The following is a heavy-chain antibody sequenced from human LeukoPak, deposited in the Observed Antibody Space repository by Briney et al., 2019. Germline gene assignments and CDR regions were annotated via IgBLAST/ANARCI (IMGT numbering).Heavy chain of an antibody. Sequence: ASVKVSCKAPGYTFTSYAMHWVRQAPGQRLEWMGWINASNGNTKYSQKFQGRVTITRDTSASTAYMELSSLRSEDTAVYYCARDRYYYGSGSYDYWGQGTLVTVSS. CDR1: GYTFTSYA. J-gene: IGHJ4*02. CDR2: INASNGNT. CDR3: ARDRYYYGSGSYDY. D-gene: IGHD3-10*01. V-gene: IGHV1-3*01.